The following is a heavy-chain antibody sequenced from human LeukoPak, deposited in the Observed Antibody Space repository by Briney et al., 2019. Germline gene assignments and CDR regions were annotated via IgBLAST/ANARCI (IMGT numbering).Heavy chain of an antibody. V-gene: IGHV4-59*01. D-gene: IGHD3-22*01. J-gene: IGHJ4*02. CDR1: GGSIGSYY. CDR3: ASGHAYYYDSSGPNFDY. Sequence: PSETLSLTCTDSGGSIGSYYWSWIRQPPGKGLEWIGYIYYSGSTNYNPSLKSRVTISVDTSKNQFSLKLSSVTAADTAVYYCASGHAYYYDSSGPNFDYWGQGTLVTVSS. CDR2: IYYSGST.